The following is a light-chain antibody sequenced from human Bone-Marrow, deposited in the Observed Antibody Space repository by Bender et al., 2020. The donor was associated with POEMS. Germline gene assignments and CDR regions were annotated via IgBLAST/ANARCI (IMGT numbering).Light chain of an antibody. Sequence: SYVVTQPPSVSVSPGQTASITGSGDKLGDPYVSWYQQRPGQSPVVVIYQDNKRPSGIPGRFSGSKSGNTASLTISGTQAMDEADYSCQAWDSNSIVVFGSGTKVTVL. J-gene: IGLJ1*01. CDR3: QAWDSNSIVV. CDR2: QDN. CDR1: KLGDPY. V-gene: IGLV3-1*01.